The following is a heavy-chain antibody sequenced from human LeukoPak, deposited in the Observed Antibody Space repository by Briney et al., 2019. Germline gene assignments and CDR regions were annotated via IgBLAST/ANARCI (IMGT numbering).Heavy chain of an antibody. D-gene: IGHD6-6*01. CDR3: ARRYSSPSGASDAFDF. CDR1: GYRFTSYW. V-gene: IGHV5-51*01. CDR2: IYPGDSDT. J-gene: IGHJ3*01. Sequence: GESLKISCKASGYRFTSYWIGWVRQMPGKGLEWLGIIYPGDSDTRYSPSFQGQVSILADKSISTAYLQWSSLKASGTAMYYCARRYSSPSGASDAFDFWGQGTMVTVSS.